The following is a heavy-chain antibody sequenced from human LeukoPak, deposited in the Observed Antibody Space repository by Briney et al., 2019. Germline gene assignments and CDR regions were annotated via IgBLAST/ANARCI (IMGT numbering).Heavy chain of an antibody. D-gene: IGHD2-2*01. CDR1: GYTFTSYG. J-gene: IGHJ4*02. CDR2: ISAYNGNT. V-gene: IGHV1-18*01. CDR3: ARDKFERIYCSSTSCYPFDY. Sequence: GASVKVSCKASGYTFTSYGIGWVRQAPGQGLEWMGWISAYNGNTNYAQKLQGRVTMTTDTSTSTAYMELRSLRSDDTAVYYCARDKFERIYCSSTSCYPFDYWGQGTLVTVSS.